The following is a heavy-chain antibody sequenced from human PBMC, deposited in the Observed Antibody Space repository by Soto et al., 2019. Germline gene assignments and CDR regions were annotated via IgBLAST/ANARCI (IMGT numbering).Heavy chain of an antibody. Sequence: QVQLVQSGAEVKKPGASVKVSCKASGYTFTSYGISWVRQAPGQGLEWMGWISAYNVNTNYAQKLQGRVTMTTDTSTSTAYMELRSLRSDDTAVYYCARTYYDILTGYYFDYWGQGTLVTVSS. CDR2: ISAYNVNT. CDR3: ARTYYDILTGYYFDY. CDR1: GYTFTSYG. V-gene: IGHV1-18*01. D-gene: IGHD3-9*01. J-gene: IGHJ4*02.